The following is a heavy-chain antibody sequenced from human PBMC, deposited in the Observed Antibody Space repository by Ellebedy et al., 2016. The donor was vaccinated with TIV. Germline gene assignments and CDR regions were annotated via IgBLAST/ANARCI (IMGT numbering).Heavy chain of an antibody. J-gene: IGHJ4*02. D-gene: IGHD2-2*01. CDR1: GFTFSSYA. V-gene: IGHV3-74*03. CDR2: VNGDGGHV. Sequence: GGSLRLSCAASGFTFSSYAMSWVRQAPGKGLELVSHVNGDGGHVTYADSVKGRFTISRDNARSTLYLQMNSLRAEDTAVYYCARGGSTSCYGWGQGTLVTVSS. CDR3: ARGGSTSCYG.